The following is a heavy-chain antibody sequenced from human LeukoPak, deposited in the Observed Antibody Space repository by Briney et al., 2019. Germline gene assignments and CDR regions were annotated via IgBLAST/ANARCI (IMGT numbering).Heavy chain of an antibody. CDR3: ASPGSVGDTGMPDY. J-gene: IGHJ4*02. V-gene: IGHV3-23*01. Sequence: GGSLRLSCAASGFTFSSYAMSWVRQAPGKGLEWVSDISGSGASTYYADSVKGRFTISRDNAKNSLYLQMNSLRAEDTAVYYCASPGSVGDTGMPDYWGQGTLVTVSS. CDR2: ISGSGAST. D-gene: IGHD5-18*01. CDR1: GFTFSSYA.